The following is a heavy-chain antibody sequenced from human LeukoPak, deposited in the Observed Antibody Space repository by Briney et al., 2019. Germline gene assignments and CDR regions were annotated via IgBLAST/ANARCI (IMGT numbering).Heavy chain of an antibody. CDR3: VRSWDSSGWYVYYYMDV. J-gene: IGHJ6*03. CDR2: IKTSGTT. D-gene: IGHD6-19*01. V-gene: IGHV4-61*02. CDR1: GGSMSSGSYY. Sequence: SQTLSLTCTVSGGSMSSGSYYWSWLRQPAGKGLEWIGRIKTSGTTDYNPSLESRVTILVDTSKNQFSLNLSSVTATDTAVYYCVRSWDSSGWYVYYYMDVWGKGTTVTVSS.